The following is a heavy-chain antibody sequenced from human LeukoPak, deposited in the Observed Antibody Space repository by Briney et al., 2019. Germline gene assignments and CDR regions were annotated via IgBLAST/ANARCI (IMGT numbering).Heavy chain of an antibody. CDR1: GYSFINYG. V-gene: IGHV1-2*02. D-gene: IGHD3-10*01. CDR3: ARPREVYYYGSGSLDY. CDR2: INPNSGGR. J-gene: IGHJ4*02. Sequence: ASVKVSFKASGYSFINYGITWMRQAPGQGQEWMGWINPNSGGRNYAQKFQGRVTITRDTSISTAYMALSRLRSDDTAVYYCARPREVYYYGSGSLDYWGQGTLVTVSS.